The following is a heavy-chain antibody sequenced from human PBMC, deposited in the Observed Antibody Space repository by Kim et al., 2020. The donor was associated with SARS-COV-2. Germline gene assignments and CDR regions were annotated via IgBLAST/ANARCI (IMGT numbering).Heavy chain of an antibody. CDR3: ARTDYGDYGELDY. D-gene: IGHD4-17*01. Sequence: GGSLRLSCAASGFTFSSYAMHWVRQAPGKGLEWVAVISYDGSNKYYADSVKGRFTISRDNSKNTLYLQMNSLRAEDTAVYYCARTDYGDYGELDYWGQGTLVTVSS. CDR2: ISYDGSNK. CDR1: GFTFSSYA. V-gene: IGHV3-30*04. J-gene: IGHJ4*02.